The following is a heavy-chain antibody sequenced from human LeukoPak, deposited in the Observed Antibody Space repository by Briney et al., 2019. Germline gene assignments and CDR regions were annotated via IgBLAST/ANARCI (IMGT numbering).Heavy chain of an antibody. D-gene: IGHD1/OR15-1a*01. CDR3: ARQNNTWNSFDI. CDR2: IFPGDSHT. V-gene: IGHV5-51*01. CDR1: GYSFTSYW. J-gene: IGHJ3*02. Sequence: GESLKISCKASGYSFTSYWIGWVRQMPGKGLEWMGIIFPGDSHTRYSPSFQGQVTIAADKSITTAYLQGSSLTASGTAMYYCARQNNTWNSFDIWGQGTMVTVSS.